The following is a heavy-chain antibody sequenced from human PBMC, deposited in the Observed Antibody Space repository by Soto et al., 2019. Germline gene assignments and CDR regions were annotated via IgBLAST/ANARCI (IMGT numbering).Heavy chain of an antibody. CDR3: ASEPVGFYPGYYYYYGMDV. D-gene: IGHD1-26*01. CDR2: IYYSGST. V-gene: IGHV4-59*01. Sequence: PSATLSLTCTVSGGSISSYYWSWIRQPPGKGLEWIGYIYYSGSTNYNPSLKSRVTISVDTSKNQFSLQLSSVTAADTAVYYCASEPVGFYPGYYYYYGMDVWGQGTTVTVSS. CDR1: GGSISSYY. J-gene: IGHJ6*02.